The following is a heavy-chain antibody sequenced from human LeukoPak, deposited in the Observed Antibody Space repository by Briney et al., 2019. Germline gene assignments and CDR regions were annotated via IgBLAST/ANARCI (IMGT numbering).Heavy chain of an antibody. Sequence: GGSLILSCAVSGFTFNNYAMSWVRQAPGKGLEWVSAIIDSGGDTYYADSVKGRFTISRDNFKNPLYLQMNRLRAEDTATYYCAKRIQYSSSSAYFDYWGQGTLVTVSS. V-gene: IGHV3-23*01. J-gene: IGHJ4*02. CDR3: AKRIQYSSSSAYFDY. D-gene: IGHD6-6*01. CDR2: IIDSGGDT. CDR1: GFTFNNYA.